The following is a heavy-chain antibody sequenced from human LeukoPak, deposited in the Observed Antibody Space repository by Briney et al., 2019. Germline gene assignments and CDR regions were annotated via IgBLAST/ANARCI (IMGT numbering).Heavy chain of an antibody. CDR2: INHSGST. V-gene: IGHV4-34*01. J-gene: IGHJ4*02. CDR3: ARGGSPVGATNDY. CDR1: GGSFSGYY. D-gene: IGHD1-26*01. Sequence: SETLSLTCAVYGGSFSGYYWSWIRQPPGKGLEWIGEINHSGSTNYNPSLKSRVTISVDTSKNQFSLKLSSMPAADTAAYYCARGGSPVGATNDYGGQGTLVTVSS.